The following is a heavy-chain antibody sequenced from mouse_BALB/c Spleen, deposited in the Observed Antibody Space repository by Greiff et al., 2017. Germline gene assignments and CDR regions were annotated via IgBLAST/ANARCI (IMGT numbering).Heavy chain of an antibody. CDR2: IRLKSNNYAT. J-gene: IGHJ2*01. V-gene: IGHV6-6*02. CDR3: TRPYDGYFDY. D-gene: IGHD2-3*01. CDR1: GFTFSNYW. Sequence: EVHLVESGGGLVQPGGSMKLSCVASGFTFSNYWMNWVRQSPEKGLEWVAEIRLKSNNYATHYAESVKGRFTISRDDSKSSVYLQMNNLRAEDTGIYYCTRPYDGYFDYWGQGTTLTVSS.